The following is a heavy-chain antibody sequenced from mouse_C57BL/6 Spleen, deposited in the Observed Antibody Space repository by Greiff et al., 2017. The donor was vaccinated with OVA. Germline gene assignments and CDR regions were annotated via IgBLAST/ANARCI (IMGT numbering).Heavy chain of an antibody. D-gene: IGHD2-1*01. CDR2: IDPSDSYT. V-gene: IGHV1-69*01. CDR1: GYTFTSYW. CDR3: ARHYYGNYVGAMDY. Sequence: QVQLQQPGAELVMPGASVKLSCKASGYTFTSYWMHWVKQRPRQGLEWIGEIDPSDSYTNYNQKFKGKSTLTVDKSSSTAYMQLSSLTSEDSAVYYCARHYYGNYVGAMDYWGQGTSVTVSS. J-gene: IGHJ4*01.